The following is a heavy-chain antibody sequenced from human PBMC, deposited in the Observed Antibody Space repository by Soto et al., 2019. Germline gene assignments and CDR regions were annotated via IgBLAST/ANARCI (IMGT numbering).Heavy chain of an antibody. CDR1: GFTFSSYA. CDR2: ISGSGGST. J-gene: IGHJ6*02. CDR3: AKSLYYYDSSGYNTEADYYYYYGMDV. Sequence: GGSLRLSCAASGFTFSSYAMSWVRQAPGKGLEWVSAISGSGGSTYYADSVKGRFTISRDNSKNTLYLQMNSLRAEDTAVYYCAKSLYYYDSSGYNTEADYYYYYGMDVWGQGTTVTVS. D-gene: IGHD3-22*01. V-gene: IGHV3-23*01.